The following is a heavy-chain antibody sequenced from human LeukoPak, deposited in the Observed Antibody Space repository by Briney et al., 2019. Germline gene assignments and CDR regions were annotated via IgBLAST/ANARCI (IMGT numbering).Heavy chain of an antibody. CDR3: AREYGSGSMLDY. V-gene: IGHV3-9*01. Sequence: GRSLRPSCAASGFTFDDYAMHWVRQVPGKGLEWVSSISWNSGRIGYADSVKGRFTISRDSAKNSLYLQMNSLRAEDTALYYCAREYGSGSMLDYWGQGTLVTVSS. CDR2: ISWNSGRI. CDR1: GFTFDDYA. D-gene: IGHD3-10*01. J-gene: IGHJ4*02.